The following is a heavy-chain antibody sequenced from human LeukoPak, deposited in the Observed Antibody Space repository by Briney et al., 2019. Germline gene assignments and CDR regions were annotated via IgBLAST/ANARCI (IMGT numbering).Heavy chain of an antibody. CDR2: IYYSGST. Sequence: SETLSLTCTVSGGSISSSSYYWGWIRQPPGKGLEWIGSIYYSGSTNYNPSLKSRVTISVDTSKNQFSLKLSSVTAADTAVYYCARGGGYRYYYYYYMDVWGKGTTVTVSS. D-gene: IGHD3-22*01. V-gene: IGHV4-39*07. CDR3: ARGGGYRYYYYYYMDV. CDR1: GGSISSSSYY. J-gene: IGHJ6*03.